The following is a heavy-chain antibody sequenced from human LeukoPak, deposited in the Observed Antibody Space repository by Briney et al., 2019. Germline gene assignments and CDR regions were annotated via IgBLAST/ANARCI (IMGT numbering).Heavy chain of an antibody. D-gene: IGHD6-19*01. CDR2: ISSSSDTI. V-gene: IGHV3-48*04. CDR1: GFIFSSYA. J-gene: IGHJ4*02. CDR3: ARAWLVLSRFDY. Sequence: GGSLRLSCAASGFIFSSYAMNWVRQAPGRGLEWISYISSSSDTIFYADSVKGRFTISRDNAKNSLYLQMNSLRAEDTAVYYCARAWLVLSRFDYWGQGTLVTVSS.